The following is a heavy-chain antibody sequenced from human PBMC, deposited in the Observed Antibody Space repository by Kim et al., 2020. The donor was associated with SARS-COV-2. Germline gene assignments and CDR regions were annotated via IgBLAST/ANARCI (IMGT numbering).Heavy chain of an antibody. V-gene: IGHV4-39*01. D-gene: IGHD3-10*01. CDR3: ARLAVRGVTSREDY. J-gene: IGHJ4*02. Sequence: NPSLKRRVTISVDTSKNQFSLKRSSVTAADTAVYYCARLAVRGVTSREDYWGQGTLVTVSS.